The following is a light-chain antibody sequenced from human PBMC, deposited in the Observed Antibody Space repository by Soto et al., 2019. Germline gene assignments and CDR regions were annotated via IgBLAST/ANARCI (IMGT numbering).Light chain of an antibody. J-gene: IGLJ1*01. CDR2: DNN. CDR3: QVWDSFSDHPYV. CDR1: NFETKR. V-gene: IGLV3-21*02. Sequence: SSELSQPPSVSAAPGQTARNSCGGANFETKRVRWYQQRPCQAPILVVYDNNDRPSGIPERCTGSNSGNTATLTISRVEAGDEADYYCQVWDSFSDHPYVFGGGTKVTVL.